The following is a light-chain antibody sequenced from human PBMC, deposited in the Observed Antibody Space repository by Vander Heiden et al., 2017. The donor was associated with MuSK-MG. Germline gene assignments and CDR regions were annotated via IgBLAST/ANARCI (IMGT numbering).Light chain of an antibody. CDR3: MAALQNWWK. J-gene: IGKJ1*01. V-gene: IGKV2-28*01. CDR1: QSLLHSNGYNY. CDR2: LGS. Sequence: DIVMTQSPLSLPVTPGEPASISCRSSQSLLHSNGYNYLDWYLQKPGQSPQLLIYLGSNRASGVPDRFSGSGSGTDFTLKISRVEAEDVGVYYCMAALQNWWKLGEGTKVEMK.